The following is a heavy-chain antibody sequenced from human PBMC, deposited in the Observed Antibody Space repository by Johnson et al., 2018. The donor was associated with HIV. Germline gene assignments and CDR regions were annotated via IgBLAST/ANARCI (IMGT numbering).Heavy chain of an antibody. J-gene: IGHJ3*02. CDR2: INWNGGST. CDR1: GFTFDDYG. V-gene: IGHV3-20*04. Sequence: VQLVESGGGVVRPGGSLRLSCEASGFTFDDYGMSWVRQAPGKGLEWVSGINWNGGSTGYADSVKGRFTISRDNSKNTLYLQMNSLRAEDTAVYYCAREGDSSGMVFLDAFDIWGQGTMVTVSS. CDR3: AREGDSSGMVFLDAFDI. D-gene: IGHD3-22*01.